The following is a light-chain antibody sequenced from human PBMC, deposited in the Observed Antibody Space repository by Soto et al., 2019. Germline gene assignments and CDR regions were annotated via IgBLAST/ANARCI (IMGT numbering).Light chain of an antibody. CDR2: GNS. J-gene: IGLJ2*01. CDR1: SSNIGAGYD. V-gene: IGLV1-40*01. CDR3: QSYDSSLSGSVV. Sequence: QSVLTQPPSVSGAPGQRVTISCTGSSSNIGAGYDVHWYQQLPGTAPKLLIYGNSNRSSGVPDRFSGSKSGTSASLAITGLQAEDEADYYGQSYDSSLSGSVVFGGGTKLTVL.